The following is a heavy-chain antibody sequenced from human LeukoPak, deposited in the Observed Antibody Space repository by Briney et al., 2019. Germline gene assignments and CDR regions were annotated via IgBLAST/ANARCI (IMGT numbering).Heavy chain of an antibody. V-gene: IGHV1-46*01. Sequence: ASVKVSCKASGYTFTSYYIHWVRQAPGQGLEWMGVINPSGGSTSYPQKFQDRVTMTRDKSKSTVYIELSRLKYDDTAIYYCARGVFGELEKLMFQHWGQGTLVTVS. D-gene: IGHD3-10*02. CDR1: GYTFTSYY. CDR3: ARGVFGELEKLMFQH. CDR2: INPSGGST. J-gene: IGHJ1*01.